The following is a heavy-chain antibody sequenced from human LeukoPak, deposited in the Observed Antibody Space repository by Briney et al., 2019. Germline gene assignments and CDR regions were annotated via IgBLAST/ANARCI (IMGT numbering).Heavy chain of an antibody. Sequence: SETLSLTCTVSGASISSSSYYWGWIRQPPGKGLEWIGSIFHSGNTYCKPSLKSRVTMSVNTSKNQLSLNLSSVTAADTAVYYCARNPRATGSAWLIDYWGQGALVTVSS. V-gene: IGHV4-39*07. J-gene: IGHJ4*02. CDR3: ARNPRATGSAWLIDY. CDR1: GASISSSSYY. D-gene: IGHD6-19*01. CDR2: IFHSGNT.